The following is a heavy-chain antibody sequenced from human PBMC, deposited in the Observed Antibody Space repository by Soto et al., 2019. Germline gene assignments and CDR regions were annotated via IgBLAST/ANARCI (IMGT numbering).Heavy chain of an antibody. CDR2: IDNSGGIT. J-gene: IGHJ4*02. D-gene: IGHD5-18*01. CDR1: GFTFSTYA. CDR3: AKGEYNYGFLFDC. V-gene: IGHV3-23*05. Sequence: EVQLLESGGGLVQPGGSLRLSCAASGFTFSTYAMSWVRQAPGKGLEWVSTIDNSGGITYYADSVKGRFTISRDNSKNTLYLQMNSLRAEDTAVYYCAKGEYNYGFLFDCWGQGTLVTVSS.